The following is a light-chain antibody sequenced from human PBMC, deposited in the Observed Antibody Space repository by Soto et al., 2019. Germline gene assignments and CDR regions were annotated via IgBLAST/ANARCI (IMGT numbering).Light chain of an antibody. CDR2: NND. J-gene: IGLJ3*02. Sequence: QSVLTQPPSASGTPGQRVTMSCSGSGSNIGPNYVYWFQQFPGTAPKLLIYNNDQRPSGVPDRFSGSKSGTSASLDINGLRSEDEADYYCAAWDDSLSGRVFGGGTKVTVL. CDR3: AAWDDSLSGRV. CDR1: GSNIGPNY. V-gene: IGLV1-47*02.